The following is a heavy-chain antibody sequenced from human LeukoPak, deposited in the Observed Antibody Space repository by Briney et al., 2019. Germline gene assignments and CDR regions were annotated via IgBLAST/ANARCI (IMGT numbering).Heavy chain of an antibody. CDR3: ARSSYYSDSSGYSYFSYYYMDV. J-gene: IGHJ6*03. Sequence: PGGSLRLSCAASGFTFSSYSINWVRQAPGKGLEWVSSISSSSSYIYYADSVRGRFTISRDNAKNSLYLQLNSLRAEDTAVYYCARSSYYSDSSGYSYFSYYYMDVWGKGTTVTVSS. CDR2: ISSSSSYI. V-gene: IGHV3-21*04. CDR1: GFTFSSYS. D-gene: IGHD3-22*01.